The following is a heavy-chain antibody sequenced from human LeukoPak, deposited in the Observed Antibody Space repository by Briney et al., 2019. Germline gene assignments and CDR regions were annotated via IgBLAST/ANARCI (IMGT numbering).Heavy chain of an antibody. CDR3: ARDFVHIRIDGKNWFDP. V-gene: IGHV4-39*07. CDR2: IYYSGST. CDR1: GGSINSSSYY. J-gene: IGHJ5*02. Sequence: SETLSLTCTVSGGSINSSSYYWGWIRQPPGKGLEWIGSIYYSGSTYYNPSLESRVTISVDTSKNQFSLKLSSVTAADTAVYYCARDFVHIRIDGKNWFDPWGQGTLVTVSS. D-gene: IGHD2-21*01.